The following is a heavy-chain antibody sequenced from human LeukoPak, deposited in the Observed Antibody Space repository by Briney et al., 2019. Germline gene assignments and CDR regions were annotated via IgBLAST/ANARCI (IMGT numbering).Heavy chain of an antibody. CDR3: ASWSVHIAVAGIN. CDR2: IYSGGST. D-gene: IGHD6-19*01. CDR1: GFTVSSNY. V-gene: IGHV3-66*01. Sequence: GGSLRLSCAASGFTVSSNYMSWVRQAPGKGLEWVSVIYSGGSTYYADSVKGRFTISRDNAKNSLYLQMNSLRAEDTAVYYCASWSVHIAVAGINWGQGTLVTVSS. J-gene: IGHJ4*02.